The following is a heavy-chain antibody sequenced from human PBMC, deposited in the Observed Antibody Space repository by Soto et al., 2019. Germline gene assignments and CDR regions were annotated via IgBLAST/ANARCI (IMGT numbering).Heavy chain of an antibody. CDR3: TTGPMPHTDQTHDAFDF. J-gene: IGHJ3*01. Sequence: VQLVESGGGLVKPGGSLRLSCAASGFTFSNAWMNWVRQAPGKGLEWVGRVKSKSDGGSTDYAAPVEGRFTISRDDSKNTLYLQRNSLHTEDTAVYWWTTGPMPHTDQTHDAFDFWGQGTMVTVSS. V-gene: IGHV3-15*07. CDR1: GFTFSNAW. D-gene: IGHD2-2*01. CDR2: VKSKSDGGST.